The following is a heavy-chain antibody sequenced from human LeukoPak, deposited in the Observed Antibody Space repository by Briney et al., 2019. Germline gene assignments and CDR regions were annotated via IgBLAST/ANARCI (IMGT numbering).Heavy chain of an antibody. CDR2: ISSSSSYI. CDR1: GFTYSSYS. D-gene: IGHD3-10*02. J-gene: IGHJ6*03. Sequence: GGSLRLSCAASGFTYSSYSMNWVRQAPGKGLEWVSSISSSSSYIYYADSVKGRFTISRDNAKNSLYLQMNSLRAEDTAVYYCARYPPKYYYVISYYMDVWGKGTTVTVSS. CDR3: ARYPPKYYYVISYYMDV. V-gene: IGHV3-21*01.